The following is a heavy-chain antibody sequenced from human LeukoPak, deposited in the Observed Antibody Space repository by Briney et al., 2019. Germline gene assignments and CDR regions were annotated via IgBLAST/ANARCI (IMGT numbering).Heavy chain of an antibody. CDR1: GGSIRNSAYF. V-gene: IGHV4-39*01. J-gene: IGHJ4*02. Sequence: SETLSLTCTVSGGSIRNSAYFWAWIRQPPGEGLEWIGTLYYTGGSYYNPSLKSRVAISVDTSKNQFSLRLTSVTAADTAVYYCALGCSADSCYGGLDYWGPGTRATVSS. CDR2: LYYTGGS. CDR3: ALGCSADSCYGGLDY. D-gene: IGHD2-15*01.